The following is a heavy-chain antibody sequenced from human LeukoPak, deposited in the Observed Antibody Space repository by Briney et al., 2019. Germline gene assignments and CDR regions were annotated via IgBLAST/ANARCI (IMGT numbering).Heavy chain of an antibody. D-gene: IGHD3-10*01. Sequence: SETLSLTCTVSGGSISSYYWSWIRQPPGKGLEWIGHIYYSGSTNYNPSLKSRVTISVDTSKNQFSLKLSSVTAADTAVYYCARAVVGFGELDDPYYFDYWGQGTLVTVSS. J-gene: IGHJ4*02. CDR3: ARAVVGFGELDDPYYFDY. CDR1: GGSISSYY. V-gene: IGHV4-59*01. CDR2: IYYSGST.